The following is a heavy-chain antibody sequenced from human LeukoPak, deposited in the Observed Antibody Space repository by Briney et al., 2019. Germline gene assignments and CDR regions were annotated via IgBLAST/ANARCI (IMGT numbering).Heavy chain of an antibody. V-gene: IGHV1-18*01. CDR3: AMVAGKRMEF. J-gene: IGHJ4*02. D-gene: IGHD1-1*01. CDR2: ISANTGKT. CDR1: GYSFATYV. Sequence: ASVKVSCKTSGYSFATYVFCWVRQAPGDGLEWMGWISANTGKTSYAQKFQDRVTMTTDTSTTTAYMELRSLRLDDTAVYFWAMVAGKRMEFWGQGTLVTV.